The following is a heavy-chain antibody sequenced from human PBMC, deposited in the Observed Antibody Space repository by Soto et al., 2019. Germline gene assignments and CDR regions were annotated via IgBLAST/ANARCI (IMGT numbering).Heavy chain of an antibody. Sequence: EVQLLESGGGLVQPGGSLRLSCAASGFTFTSYAMSWVRQAPGKGLEWVSAISVSGGSTYYADSVKGRFTISRDNSKNTLYLRMNSLRAEDTAVYYCAKVIADRGYYYYGMDVWGQGTTVTVSS. V-gene: IGHV3-23*01. CDR1: GFTFTSYA. CDR3: AKVIADRGYYYYGMDV. CDR2: ISVSGGST. D-gene: IGHD6-13*01. J-gene: IGHJ6*02.